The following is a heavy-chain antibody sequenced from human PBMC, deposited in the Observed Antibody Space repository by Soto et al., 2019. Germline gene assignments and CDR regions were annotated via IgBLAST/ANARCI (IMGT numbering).Heavy chain of an antibody. CDR2: IYYSGST. J-gene: IGHJ4*02. CDR3: ARHGVYGSGSYTNRRAFDY. CDR1: GGSISSSSYY. V-gene: IGHV4-39*01. D-gene: IGHD3-10*01. Sequence: PSETLSLTCTVSGGSISSSSYYWGWIRQPPGKGLEWIGSIYYSGSTYYNPSLKSRVTISVDTSKNQFSLKLSSVTAADTAVYYCARHGVYGSGSYTNRRAFDYWGQGTLVTVSS.